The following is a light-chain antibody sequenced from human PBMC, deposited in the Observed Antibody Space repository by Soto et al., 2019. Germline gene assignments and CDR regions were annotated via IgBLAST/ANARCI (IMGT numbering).Light chain of an antibody. CDR3: QQYDSDSST. Sequence: DIQMTQSPSTLSASVGDRVTITCRASQSINNWLAWYQQKPGKAPKLLIYEASSLLSGVPSRFSGSGSGTASTLTISSLHPDDSAYYYYQQYDSDSSTFGQGTKLDI. V-gene: IGKV1-5*03. J-gene: IGKJ2*01. CDR1: QSINNW. CDR2: EAS.